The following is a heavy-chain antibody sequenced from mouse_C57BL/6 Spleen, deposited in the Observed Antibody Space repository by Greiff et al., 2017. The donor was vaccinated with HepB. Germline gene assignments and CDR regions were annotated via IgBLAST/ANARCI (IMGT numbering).Heavy chain of an antibody. D-gene: IGHD3-2*02. CDR1: GYTFTSYG. J-gene: IGHJ3*01. CDR2: IYPRSGNT. CDR3: ARPAQATFAY. V-gene: IGHV1-81*01. Sequence: VQLQQSGAELARPGASVKLSCKASGYTFTSYGISWVKQRTGQGLEWIGEIYPRSGNTYYNEKFKGKATLTADKSSSTAYMALRSRTSEDSAVYFCARPAQATFAYWGQGTLVTVSA.